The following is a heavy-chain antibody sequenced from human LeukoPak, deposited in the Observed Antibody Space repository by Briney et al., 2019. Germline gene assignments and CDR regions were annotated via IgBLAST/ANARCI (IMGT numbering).Heavy chain of an antibody. Sequence: SETLSLTCTVAGGSISSSSYYWGWLREPPGKGLEWIGSIYYSGSTYYNPSLKSRVTVSVDPSKNQFSLKLSSVTAADTAVYYCARDDYGDYVYVHWGQGTLVTVSS. CDR3: ARDDYGDYVYVH. D-gene: IGHD4-17*01. CDR2: IYYSGST. V-gene: IGHV4-39*07. CDR1: GGSISSSSYY. J-gene: IGHJ4*02.